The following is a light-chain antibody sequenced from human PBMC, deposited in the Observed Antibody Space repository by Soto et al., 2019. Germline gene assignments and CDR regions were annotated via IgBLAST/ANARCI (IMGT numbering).Light chain of an antibody. CDR3: AGWDDSCAEV. V-gene: IGLV1-47*01. CDR1: SSNMGSNY. CDR2: RNN. Sequence: QSVLTQPPSASGTPGQRVTISCSGSSSNMGSNYVCWYQQLPGTAPKLLIYRNNQRPSGVPGRFSGSKSGTSASLAISGLRSEDEAYYYCAGWDDSCAEVFGTGTKLTVL. J-gene: IGLJ1*01.